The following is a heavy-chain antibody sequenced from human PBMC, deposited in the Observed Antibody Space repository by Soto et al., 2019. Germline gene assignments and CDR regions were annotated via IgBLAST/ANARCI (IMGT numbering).Heavy chain of an antibody. CDR3: AKVGRNWNPDY. CDR1: GYSFSTYG. CDR2: ISYDGSNK. D-gene: IGHD1-20*01. J-gene: IGHJ4*02. Sequence: QVQLVESGGGVVQPGRSLRLSCTASGYSFSTYGMHWVRQAPGKGLEWVIFISYDGSNKFYLDSVKGRFSISRDNSRNTLYLQMNSLRPEDTATYYCAKVGRNWNPDYWAQGTLVTVSS. V-gene: IGHV3-30*18.